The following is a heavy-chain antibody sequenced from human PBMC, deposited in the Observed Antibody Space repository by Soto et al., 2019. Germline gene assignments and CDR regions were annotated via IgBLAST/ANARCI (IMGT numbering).Heavy chain of an antibody. CDR2: IYYNGSY. D-gene: IGHD4-17*01. Sequence: VQLQESGPGLVKPSETLSLTCTVSGGSVSRGAYYWSWIRRPPGKGLEWIGFIYYNGSYFYIPSLKRRVTISVDPSNNQFSLKLNSVPAADTAVYYCARLRDDYGDQNWLEPWGQGILVIVSS. CDR3: ARLRDDYGDQNWLEP. J-gene: IGHJ5*02. CDR1: GGSVSRGAYY. V-gene: IGHV4-61*08.